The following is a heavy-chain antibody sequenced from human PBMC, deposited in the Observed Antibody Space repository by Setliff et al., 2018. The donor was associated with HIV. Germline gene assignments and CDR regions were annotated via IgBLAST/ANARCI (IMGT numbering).Heavy chain of an antibody. Sequence: PGGSLRLSCTASGFIFSSYWMSWIRQAPGKGLEWVSYISSSGSTIYYADSVKGRFTISRDNSKNTVYLQINSLRAEDTAVYYCARGPTSRYFDWSFSGARGTFNYWGQGTLVTVSS. CDR1: GFIFSSYW. J-gene: IGHJ4*02. V-gene: IGHV3-48*04. D-gene: IGHD3-9*01. CDR2: ISSSGSTI. CDR3: ARGPTSRYFDWSFSGARGTFNY.